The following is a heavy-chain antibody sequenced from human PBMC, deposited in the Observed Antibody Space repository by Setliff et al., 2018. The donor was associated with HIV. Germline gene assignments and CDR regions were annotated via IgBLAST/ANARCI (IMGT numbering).Heavy chain of an antibody. CDR3: ARALANWVGRRAFDI. CDR1: GYTFTGHY. J-gene: IGHJ3*02. CDR2: INPSSGGT. D-gene: IGHD1-1*01. Sequence: ASVKVSCKASGYTFTGHYMHWVRQAPGQGLEWMGWINPSSGGTNYAQKFQGRVTLTRDTSISTAYMELSRLRSDDTAVYFCARALANWVGRRAFDIWGQGTMVTVSS. V-gene: IGHV1-2*02.